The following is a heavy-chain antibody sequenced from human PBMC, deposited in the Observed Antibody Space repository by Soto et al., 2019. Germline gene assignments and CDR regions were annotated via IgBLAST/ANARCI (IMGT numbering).Heavy chain of an antibody. D-gene: IGHD3-22*01. Sequence: QVQLVQSAAEVKKPGASVKVSCKASGYTFTSYGISWVRQAPGQGPEWMGWISGHNGNTNHPQSLQGRVTMTTDTSRNTVYMELRSLRSDDTAVYYCARHRFNYYYNSVYYYFYHWGQGTLVTVSS. CDR2: ISGHNGNT. CDR1: GYTFTSYG. CDR3: ARHRFNYYYNSVYYYFYH. V-gene: IGHV1-18*01. J-gene: IGHJ4*02.